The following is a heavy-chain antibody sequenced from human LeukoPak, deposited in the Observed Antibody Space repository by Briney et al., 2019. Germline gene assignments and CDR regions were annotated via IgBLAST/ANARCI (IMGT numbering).Heavy chain of an antibody. CDR3: ARDSDGYCSSTSCYSHYYYYGMDV. J-gene: IGHJ6*02. CDR1: GYTFTGYY. D-gene: IGHD2-2*03. Sequence: GASVKVSCKASGYTFTGYYMHWVRQAPGQGLEWMGRIVPILGIANYAQKFQGRITITADKSTSTAYMELSSLRSEDTAVYYCARDSDGYCSSTSCYSHYYYYGMDVWGQGTTVTVSS. CDR2: IVPILGIA. V-gene: IGHV1-69*04.